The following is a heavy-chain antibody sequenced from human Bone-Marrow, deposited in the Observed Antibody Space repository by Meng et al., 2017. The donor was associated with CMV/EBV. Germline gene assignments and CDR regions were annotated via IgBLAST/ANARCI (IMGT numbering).Heavy chain of an antibody. J-gene: IGHJ4*02. CDR1: GYTFTSYD. D-gene: IGHD6-19*01. V-gene: IGHV1-8*01. CDR3: ATGVADFEY. Sequence: QVQVGQSGAEGKKPGASVNVSFKASGYTFTSYDINSVRQAAGQGLEWMGWMNPNSGNTDYAQKFQGRVTMTRNISKSTAYMDLSSLRSEDTAVYYCATGVADFEYWGQGTLVTVSS. CDR2: MNPNSGNT.